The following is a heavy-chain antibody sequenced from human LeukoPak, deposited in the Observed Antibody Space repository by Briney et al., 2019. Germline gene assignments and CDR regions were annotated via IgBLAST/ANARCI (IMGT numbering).Heavy chain of an antibody. CDR3: AKGSYYDSSGSFYFDY. CDR2: ISGNGDNT. D-gene: IGHD3-22*01. CDR1: GFTFSSYA. V-gene: IGHV3-23*01. J-gene: IGHJ4*02. Sequence: GGSLRLSCAASGFTFSSYAMSWVRQAPGKGLEWVSGISGNGDNTYYADSVKGRFTISRDNSKNTLYVQVNSLGTEDTAAYYCAKGSYYDSSGSFYFDYWGQGTLVTASS.